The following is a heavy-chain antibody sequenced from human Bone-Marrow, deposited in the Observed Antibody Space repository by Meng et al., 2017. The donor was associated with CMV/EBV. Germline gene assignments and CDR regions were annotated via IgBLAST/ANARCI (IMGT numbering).Heavy chain of an antibody. CDR1: GFTFSSYS. J-gene: IGHJ4*02. V-gene: IGHV3-7*01. D-gene: IGHD3-3*01. Sequence: GESLKISCAASGFTFSSYSMNWVRQAPGKGLEWVANIKQDGSEKYYVDSVKGRFTISRDNAKNSLYLQMNSLRAEDTAVYYCAREWGSYDFWSGYYKASHGDYWGQGTLVTVSS. CDR2: IKQDGSEK. CDR3: AREWGSYDFWSGYYKASHGDY.